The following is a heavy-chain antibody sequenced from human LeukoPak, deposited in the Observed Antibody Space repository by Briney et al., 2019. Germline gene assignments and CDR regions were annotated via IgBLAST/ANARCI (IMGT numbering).Heavy chain of an antibody. CDR2: INYSGST. D-gene: IGHD1-1*01. V-gene: IGHV4-61*01. J-gene: IGHJ6*02. CDR1: GGSVSSGSYY. Sequence: SETLSLTCTVSGGSVSSGSYYWSWIRQPPGKGLEWIGYINYSGSTNYNPSLKSRVTISVDTSKNQFSLKLSSVTAADTAVYYCARAQLNLLVDFGMDVWGQGTTVTVSS. CDR3: ARAQLNLLVDFGMDV.